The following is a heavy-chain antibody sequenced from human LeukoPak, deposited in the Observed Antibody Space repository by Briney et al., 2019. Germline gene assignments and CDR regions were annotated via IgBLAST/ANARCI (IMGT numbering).Heavy chain of an antibody. Sequence: GGSLRLSCAGSGFTFSSHAMTWVRQAPEKGLEWVSTISGSGGSTYYANSVKGRFTVSRDNSKNTLYLQVNSLRAEDTAVYYCAKLPTSSPWVNFPFDFWGQGTLVTVSS. J-gene: IGHJ4*02. D-gene: IGHD2/OR15-2a*01. CDR3: AKLPTSSPWVNFPFDF. CDR2: ISGSGGST. CDR1: GFTFSSHA. V-gene: IGHV3-23*01.